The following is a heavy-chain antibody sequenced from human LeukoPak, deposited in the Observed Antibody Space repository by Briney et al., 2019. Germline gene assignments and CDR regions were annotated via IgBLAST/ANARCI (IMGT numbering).Heavy chain of an antibody. Sequence: PGGSLRLSCAASGFTFSSYEMNWVRQAPGKGLEWVSYISSSGSTIYYADSVKGRFTISRDNSKNTLYLQMNSLRAEDTAVYYCANLPARAIRYYFDYWGQGTLVTVSS. D-gene: IGHD3-9*01. J-gene: IGHJ4*02. CDR2: ISSSGSTI. V-gene: IGHV3-48*03. CDR3: ANLPARAIRYYFDY. CDR1: GFTFSSYE.